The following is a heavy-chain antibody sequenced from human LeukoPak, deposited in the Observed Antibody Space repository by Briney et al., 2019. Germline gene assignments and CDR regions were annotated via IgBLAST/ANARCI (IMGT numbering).Heavy chain of an antibody. Sequence: GASVKVSCKASGGTFSSYAISWVRQAPGQGLEWMGRIIPIFGIANYAQKFQGRVTITADKPTSTAYMELSSLRSEDTAVYYCARDRGQLWTGGFDYWGQGTLVTVSS. D-gene: IGHD5-18*01. J-gene: IGHJ4*02. CDR3: ARDRGQLWTGGFDY. V-gene: IGHV1-69*04. CDR2: IIPIFGIA. CDR1: GGTFSSYA.